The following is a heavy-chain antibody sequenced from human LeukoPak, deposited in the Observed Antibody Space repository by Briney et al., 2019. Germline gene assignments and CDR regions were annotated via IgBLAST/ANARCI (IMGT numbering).Heavy chain of an antibody. CDR1: GFTVSSNY. D-gene: IGHD6-13*01. J-gene: IGHJ3*02. CDR2: IYSGGST. Sequence: TGGSLRLSCAASGFTVSSNYMSWVRQAPGKGLEWVSVIYSGGSTYYADSVKGRFTISRDNSKNTLYLQMNSLRAEDTAVYYCARVGPLYSSSWSHAFDIWGQGTMVTVSS. V-gene: IGHV3-53*01. CDR3: ARVGPLYSSSWSHAFDI.